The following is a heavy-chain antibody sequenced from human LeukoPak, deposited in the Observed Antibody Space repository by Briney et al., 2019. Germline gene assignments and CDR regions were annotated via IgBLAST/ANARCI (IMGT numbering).Heavy chain of an antibody. V-gene: IGHV4-39*01. D-gene: IGHD3-16*01. Sequence: SETLSLTCTVSGGSISSSSYYWGWIRQPPGKGLVWIGSFYYSGSTYYNPSLKSRVTISVDTSKNQFSLKLSSVTAADAAVYYCARLKGGHWFDPWGQGTLVTVSS. CDR2: FYYSGST. CDR1: GGSISSSSYY. CDR3: ARLKGGHWFDP. J-gene: IGHJ5*02.